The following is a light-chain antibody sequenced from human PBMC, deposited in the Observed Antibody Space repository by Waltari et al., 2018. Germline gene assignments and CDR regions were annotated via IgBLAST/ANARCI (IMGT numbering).Light chain of an antibody. Sequence: SYELTQPPSVSVSPGQTARSTCSGDALSKKYVYWYQQKSGQAPVMVVYEDINRPSGIPGRFSGSSSGTVATLTISGAQVDDEGDYYCYSSDSSSTTMVFGGGTTLTVL. J-gene: IGLJ2*01. CDR1: ALSKKY. V-gene: IGLV3-10*01. CDR2: EDI. CDR3: YSSDSSSTTMV.